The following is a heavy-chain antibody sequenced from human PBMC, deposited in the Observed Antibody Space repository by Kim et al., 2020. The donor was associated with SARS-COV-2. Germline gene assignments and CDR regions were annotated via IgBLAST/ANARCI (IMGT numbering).Heavy chain of an antibody. D-gene: IGHD3-10*01. J-gene: IGHJ3*02. CDR1: GFTFSSYW. Sequence: GGSLRLSCAASGFTFSSYWMHWVRQAPGKGLVWVSRINSDGSSTSYADSVKGRFTISRDNAKNTLYLQMNSLRAEDTAVYYCARTRELWFGALWVAFDIWGQGTMVTVSS. CDR3: ARTRELWFGALWVAFDI. CDR2: INSDGSST. V-gene: IGHV3-74*01.